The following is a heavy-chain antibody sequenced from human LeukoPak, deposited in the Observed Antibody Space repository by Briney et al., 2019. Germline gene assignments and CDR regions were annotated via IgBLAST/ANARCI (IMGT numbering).Heavy chain of an antibody. D-gene: IGHD3-22*01. Sequence: PGGSLRLSCAASGFXFTNYWISWVRQAPGKGLEWISAISASGGRTYYADSVKGRFTISRDNSKNTLYLQMNSLRAEDMAVYYCAIGHEISGYWYVAWGQGTLVTVSS. CDR2: ISASGGRT. J-gene: IGHJ5*02. CDR1: GFXFTNYW. V-gene: IGHV3-23*01. CDR3: AIGHEISGYWYVA.